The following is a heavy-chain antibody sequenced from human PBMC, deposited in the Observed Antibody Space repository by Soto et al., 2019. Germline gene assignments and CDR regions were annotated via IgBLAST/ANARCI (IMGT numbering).Heavy chain of an antibody. CDR3: AKAKGFGESLVGWEYGMDV. D-gene: IGHD3-10*01. Sequence: EVQLLESGGGLVQPGGSLRLSCAASGFTFSSYAMSWVRQAPGKGLEWVSAISGSGGSTYYADSVKGRFTISRDNSKNTLYLQMNSLRAEDTAVYYCAKAKGFGESLVGWEYGMDVWGQGTTVTVSS. J-gene: IGHJ6*02. CDR1: GFTFSSYA. CDR2: ISGSGGST. V-gene: IGHV3-23*01.